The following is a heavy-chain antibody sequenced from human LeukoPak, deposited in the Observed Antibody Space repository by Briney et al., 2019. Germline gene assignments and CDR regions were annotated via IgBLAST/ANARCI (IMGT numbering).Heavy chain of an antibody. CDR2: ISYDGSNK. Sequence: GGSLRLSCAASGFTFSSYAMHWVRQAPGKGLEWVAVISYDGSNKYYADSVKGRFTISRDNSKNTLYLQMNSLRAEDTAVYYCARAGERVLPAASFFDYWGQGTLVTVSS. D-gene: IGHD2-2*01. CDR1: GFTFSSYA. CDR3: ARAGERVLPAASFFDY. J-gene: IGHJ4*02. V-gene: IGHV3-30*04.